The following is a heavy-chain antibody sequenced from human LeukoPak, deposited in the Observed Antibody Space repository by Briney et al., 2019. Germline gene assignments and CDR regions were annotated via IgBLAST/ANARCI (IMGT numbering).Heavy chain of an antibody. J-gene: IGHJ6*02. D-gene: IGHD3-10*01. Sequence: ASVKVSCKVSGYTLTELSMHWVRQAPGKGLEWMGGFDPEDGETIYAQKFQGRVTMTEDTSTDTAYMELSSLRSEDTAVYYCATVRRITMAGVDYCGTDVWGQGTTVTVSS. CDR1: GYTLTELS. V-gene: IGHV1-24*01. CDR3: ATVRRITMAGVDYCGTDV. CDR2: FDPEDGET.